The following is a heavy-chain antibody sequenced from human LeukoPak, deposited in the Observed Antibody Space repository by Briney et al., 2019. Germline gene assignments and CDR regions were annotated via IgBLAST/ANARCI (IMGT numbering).Heavy chain of an antibody. J-gene: IGHJ6*03. CDR1: GGSISSYY. CDR2: IYTSGST. CDR3: ARHYYYYCMDV. V-gene: IGHV4-4*09. Sequence: SETLSLTCTVSGGSISSYYWSWIRQPPGKGLEWIGYIYTSGSTNYNPSLKSRVTISVDTSKNQFSLKLSSVTAADTAVYYCARHYYYYCMDVWGKGTTVTVSS.